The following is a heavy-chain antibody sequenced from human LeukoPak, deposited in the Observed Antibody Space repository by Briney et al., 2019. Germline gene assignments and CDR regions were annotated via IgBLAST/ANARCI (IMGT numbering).Heavy chain of an antibody. CDR1: GYTFTSYD. J-gene: IGHJ4*02. V-gene: IGHV1-8*01. CDR2: MNPNSGNT. CDR3: ARGGDS. Sequence: ASVKVSCKASGYTFTSYDINWVRQATGQGLEWMGWMNPNSGNTAYAQKLQGRVTMARNTSVTTAYMELSGLRYEDTAVYYCARGGDSWGQGTLVTVSS.